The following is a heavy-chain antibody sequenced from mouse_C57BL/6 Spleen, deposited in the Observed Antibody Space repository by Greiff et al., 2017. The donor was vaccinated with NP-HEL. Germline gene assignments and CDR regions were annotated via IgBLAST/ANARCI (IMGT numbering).Heavy chain of an antibody. CDR3: ARSYYYYGSSYKDWYFDV. CDR1: GYTFTSYW. J-gene: IGHJ1*03. Sequence: QVQLQQPGAELVKPGASVKLSCKASGYTFTSYWMQWVKQRPGQGLEWIGEIDPSDSYTNYNQKFKGKATLTVDTSSSTAYMQLSSLTSEDSAVYYCARSYYYYGSSYKDWYFDVWGTGTTVTVSS. V-gene: IGHV1-50*01. D-gene: IGHD1-1*01. CDR2: IDPSDSYT.